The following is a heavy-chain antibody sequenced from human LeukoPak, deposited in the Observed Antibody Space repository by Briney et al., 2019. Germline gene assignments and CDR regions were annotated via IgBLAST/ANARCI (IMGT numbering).Heavy chain of an antibody. Sequence: SETLSLTCTVSGGSISSNNYYWGWIRQPPGKGLEWIGDIYYSGSTYYNPSLKSRVTISVDTSKNPFSLKLSSVTAADTAVYYCARDAYGGNSWGWFDPWGQGTLVTVSA. V-gene: IGHV4-39*07. CDR1: GGSISSNNYY. D-gene: IGHD4-23*01. CDR2: IYYSGST. CDR3: ARDAYGGNSWGWFDP. J-gene: IGHJ5*02.